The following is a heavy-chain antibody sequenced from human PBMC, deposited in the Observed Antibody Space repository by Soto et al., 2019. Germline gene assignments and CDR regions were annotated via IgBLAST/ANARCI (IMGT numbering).Heavy chain of an antibody. Sequence: EVQLVESGGGLVQPGGSLRLSCAASGFTFSSYWMYWVRQAPGQGLVWVSRIKTDGSITSYAASVKARFTVSRANARDMLYLQMYSLRAEDTAVYYCAKDMNSVPEYCGEGTLVTVST. D-gene: IGHD1-7*01. CDR3: AKDMNSVPEY. CDR1: GFTFSSYW. CDR2: IKTDGSIT. J-gene: IGHJ4*02. V-gene: IGHV3-74*01.